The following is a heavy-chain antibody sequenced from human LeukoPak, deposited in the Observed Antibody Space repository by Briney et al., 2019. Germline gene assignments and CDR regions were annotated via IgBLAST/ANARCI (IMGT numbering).Heavy chain of an antibody. CDR2: IYYSGST. D-gene: IGHD3-10*01. V-gene: IGHV4-59*01. CDR1: GGSISSYY. CDR3: ARGYYGPLYYYYYYMDV. J-gene: IGHJ6*03. Sequence: PSETLSLTCTVSGGSISSYYWSWIRQPPGKGLEWIGYIYYSGSTNYNPSLTSRVTISVDTSKNQFSLKLSSVTAADTAVYYCARGYYGPLYYYYYYMDVWGKGTTVTISS.